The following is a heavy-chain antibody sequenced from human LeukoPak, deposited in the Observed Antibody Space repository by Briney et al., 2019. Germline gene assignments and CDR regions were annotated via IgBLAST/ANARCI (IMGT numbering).Heavy chain of an antibody. V-gene: IGHV3-21*01. Sequence: GGSLRLSCAASGFTFGSYAMTWVRQAPGKGLEWVSSISSSSSYIYYADSVKGRFTISRDNAKNSLYLQMNSLRAEDTAVYYCARASIAARLNYFDYWGQGTLVTVSS. CDR3: ARASIAARLNYFDY. J-gene: IGHJ4*02. CDR1: GFTFGSYA. CDR2: ISSSSSYI. D-gene: IGHD6-6*01.